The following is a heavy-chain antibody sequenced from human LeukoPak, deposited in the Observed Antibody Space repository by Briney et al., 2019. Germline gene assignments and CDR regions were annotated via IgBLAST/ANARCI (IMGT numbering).Heavy chain of an antibody. D-gene: IGHD3-3*01. J-gene: IGHJ4*02. Sequence: ASVKVSCKVSGYALTELPMHWVQQAPGKGLEWMGGFDPEDGETIYAQKFQGRVTMTEDTSTDTAYMELSSLRSEDTAVYYCATVGDDYGDFWGQGTLVTVSS. CDR3: ATVGDDYGDF. V-gene: IGHV1-24*01. CDR1: GYALTELP. CDR2: FDPEDGET.